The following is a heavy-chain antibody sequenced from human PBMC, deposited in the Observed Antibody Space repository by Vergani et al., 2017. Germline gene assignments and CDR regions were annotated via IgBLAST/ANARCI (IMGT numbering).Heavy chain of an antibody. CDR2: IYYSGST. J-gene: IGHJ6*02. Sequence: QLQLQESGPGLVKPSETLSLTCTVSGGSISSSSYYWGWIRQPPGKGLEWIGSIYYSGSTYYNSSLKSRVTISVDTSKNQFSLKLSSVTAADTAVYYCARHLAYCGGDCYPYYYGMDVWGQGTTVTVSS. CDR1: GGSISSSSYY. CDR3: ARHLAYCGGDCYPYYYGMDV. D-gene: IGHD2-21*02. V-gene: IGHV4-39*01.